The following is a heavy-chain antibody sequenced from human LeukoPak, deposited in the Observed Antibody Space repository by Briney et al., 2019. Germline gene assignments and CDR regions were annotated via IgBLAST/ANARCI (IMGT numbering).Heavy chain of an antibody. CDR3: ARGFLGGTDQYFDS. D-gene: IGHD6-19*01. J-gene: IGHJ4*02. Sequence: GGSLRLSCAASGFTFSTYAINWVRQAPAKGLEWVSTIGGGGPTTDYADSVKDRFTISRDNSKNTLYLQMNSLIAEDTAVYFCARGFLGGTDQYFDSWGQGTLVTVSS. CDR1: GFTFSTYA. V-gene: IGHV3-23*01. CDR2: IGGGGPTT.